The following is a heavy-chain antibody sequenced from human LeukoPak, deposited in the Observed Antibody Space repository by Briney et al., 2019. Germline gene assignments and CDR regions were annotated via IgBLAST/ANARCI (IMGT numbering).Heavy chain of an antibody. CDR3: ARESYCSGGSCYEEGAFDI. CDR2: IYYSGST. D-gene: IGHD2-15*01. CDR1: GGSLSSYY. J-gene: IGHJ3*02. V-gene: IGHV4-59*01. Sequence: SETLSLTCTVSGGSLSSYYWSWVRQPPGKGVEGIGYIYYSGSTNYNPSLKSRVTISVDTSKNQFSLKLSSVTAADTAVYYCARESYCSGGSCYEEGAFDIWGQGTMVTVSS.